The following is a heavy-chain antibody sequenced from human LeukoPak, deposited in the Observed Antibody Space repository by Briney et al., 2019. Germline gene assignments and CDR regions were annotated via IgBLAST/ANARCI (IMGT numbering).Heavy chain of an antibody. J-gene: IGHJ5*02. CDR3: ARRSGDWFDP. V-gene: IGHV1-69*01. CDR2: IIPIFGTA. Sequence: GASVKGSCKASGGTFSSYAISWVRQAPGQGLEWMGGIIPIFGTANYAQKFQGRVTITADESTSTAYMELRSLRSEDTAVYYCARRSGDWFDPWGQGTLVTVSS. CDR1: GGTFSSYA.